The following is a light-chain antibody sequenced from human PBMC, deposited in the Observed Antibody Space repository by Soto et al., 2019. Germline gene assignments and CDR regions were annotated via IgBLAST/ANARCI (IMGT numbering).Light chain of an antibody. J-gene: IGKJ5*01. V-gene: IGKV3-15*01. CDR2: GAS. CDR1: QSIRSN. Sequence: EIVMTQSPATLSVSPGERATLSCRASQSIRSNLAWYQQTPGQAPRLLMYGASIRATGIPARFSGSGSGTEFTLTISSLQSEDFAVYYCQQYNYWSPITFGQGTRLEIK. CDR3: QQYNYWSPIT.